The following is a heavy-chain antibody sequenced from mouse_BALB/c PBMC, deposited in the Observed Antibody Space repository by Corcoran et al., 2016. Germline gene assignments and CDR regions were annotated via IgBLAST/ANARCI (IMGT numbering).Heavy chain of an antibody. V-gene: IGHV1S136*01. J-gene: IGHJ3*01. CDR3: ASRYDEAWCAY. Sequence: EIQLQQSGPELVKPGASLKMSCTASGSTFPSSVMHWGKKKPGQGPEWIGYINPYNDGTKYNEKFKGKATLTSDKSSSTAYMELSSLTSEDSAVYYCASRYDEAWCAYGGQGTLVTVSA. CDR2: INPYNDGT. CDR1: GSTFPSSV. D-gene: IGHD2-14*01.